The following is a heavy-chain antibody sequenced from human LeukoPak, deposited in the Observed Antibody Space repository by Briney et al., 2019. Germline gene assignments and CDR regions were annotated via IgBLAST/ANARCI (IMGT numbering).Heavy chain of an antibody. CDR1: GGSFSGYY. Sequence: SGTLSLTCAVYGGSFSGYYWSWIRQPPGKGLEWIGEINHSGSTNYNPSLKSRVTISVDTSKNQFSLKLSSVTAADTAVYYCARATTVTTFDYWGQGTLVTVSS. CDR3: ARATTVTTFDY. D-gene: IGHD4-11*01. CDR2: INHSGST. V-gene: IGHV4-34*01. J-gene: IGHJ4*02.